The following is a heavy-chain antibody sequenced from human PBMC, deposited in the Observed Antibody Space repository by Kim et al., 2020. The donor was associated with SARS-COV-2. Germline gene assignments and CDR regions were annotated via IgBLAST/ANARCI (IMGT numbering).Heavy chain of an antibody. D-gene: IGHD1-7*01. J-gene: IGHJ4*02. Sequence: GGSLRLSCAASGFTFTNYGMTWVRQAPGKGLEWVSGISGSGGGTYYADSVKGRFTISRDNSKNTLYLQMNSLRAEDTAVYYCAKLTGTTDFDYWGQGILVTVSS. CDR3: AKLTGTTDFDY. CDR2: ISGSGGGT. CDR1: GFTFTNYG. V-gene: IGHV3-23*01.